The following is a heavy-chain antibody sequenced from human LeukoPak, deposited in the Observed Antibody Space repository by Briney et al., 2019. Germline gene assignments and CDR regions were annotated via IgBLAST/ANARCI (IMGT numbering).Heavy chain of an antibody. CDR3: AKDPDSLYYYGSGSYLLGWFDP. Sequence: PGGSLRLSCAASGFTFSSYWMSWVRQAPGKGLEWVSAISGSGGSTYYADSVKGRFTISRDNSKNTLYLQMNSLRAEDTAVYYCAKDPDSLYYYGSGSYLLGWFDPWGQGTLVTVSS. D-gene: IGHD3-10*01. CDR2: ISGSGGST. J-gene: IGHJ5*02. V-gene: IGHV3-23*01. CDR1: GFTFSSYW.